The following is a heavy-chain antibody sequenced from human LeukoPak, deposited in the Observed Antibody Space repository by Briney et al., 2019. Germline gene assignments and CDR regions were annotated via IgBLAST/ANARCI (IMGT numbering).Heavy chain of an antibody. CDR3: TIRAYSYEYFDF. CDR1: GYTFTNSW. V-gene: IGHV5-51*07. J-gene: IGHJ4*02. D-gene: IGHD5-18*01. Sequence: GESLKISCKGSGYTFTNSWIGWVHQTPGKGLEWMGSIYPGDSDTRYSPSFQGQVTISVDKSISTAYLQWSSLKASNTAMYYCTIRAYSYEYFDFWGQGTLVTVSS. CDR2: IYPGDSDT.